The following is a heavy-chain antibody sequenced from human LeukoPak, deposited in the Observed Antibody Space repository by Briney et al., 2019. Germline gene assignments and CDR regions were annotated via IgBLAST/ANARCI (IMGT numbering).Heavy chain of an antibody. J-gene: IGHJ4*02. Sequence: SENLSLTCAVYGGSFSGYYWSWIRQPPGKGLEWIGEINHSGSTNYNPSLKSRVTISVDTSKNQFSLKLSSVTAADTAVYYCAREADCSGGSCYYWGQGTLVTVSS. V-gene: IGHV4-34*01. CDR2: INHSGST. CDR3: AREADCSGGSCYY. D-gene: IGHD2-15*01. CDR1: GGSFSGYY.